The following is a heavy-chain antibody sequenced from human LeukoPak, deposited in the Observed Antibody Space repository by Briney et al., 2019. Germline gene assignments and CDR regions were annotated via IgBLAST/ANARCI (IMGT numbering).Heavy chain of an antibody. CDR3: ARGPYCSGTSCYPQYYFDY. J-gene: IGHJ4*02. V-gene: IGHV4-59*08. D-gene: IGHD2-2*01. Sequence: SETLSLTCTVSGGSISSYYWSWIRQPPGKGLEWIGYIYYSGSGSTFYNPSLKSRITISVDTSKNHFSLRLSSVTAADTAVYYCARGPYCSGTSCYPQYYFDYWGQGTLVTVSS. CDR1: GGSISSYY. CDR2: IYYSGSGST.